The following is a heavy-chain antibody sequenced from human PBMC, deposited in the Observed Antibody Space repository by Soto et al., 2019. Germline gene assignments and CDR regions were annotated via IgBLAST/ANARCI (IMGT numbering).Heavy chain of an antibody. J-gene: IGHJ4*02. CDR1: GYTFSTYD. D-gene: IGHD6-13*01. V-gene: IGHV1-8*01. CDR3: ARTMGGIAAAGNDY. CDR2: MNPNTGNT. Sequence: QVQLVQSGAEVKKPGASVKVSCRASGYTFSTYDIDWVRLAPGQGLEWMGSMNPNTGNTEYAQKFQGRVNMTRDTSESTFYMELSSLRSEDTAIYYCARTMGGIAAAGNDYWGQGTLVTVSS.